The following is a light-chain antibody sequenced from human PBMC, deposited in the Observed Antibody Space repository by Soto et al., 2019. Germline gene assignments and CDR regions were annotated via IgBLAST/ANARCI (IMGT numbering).Light chain of an antibody. V-gene: IGKV3-20*01. CDR1: QSVSSYF. CDR3: QQYASSVT. Sequence: EIVLTQSPGSLSLSPGEGATLFCRASQSVSSYFFAWYQQKPGQAPRLLINGASTRATGIPDRFSGSGSGTDFTLTISRLEPEDFAVYYCQQYASSVTFGQGTKVEIK. CDR2: GAS. J-gene: IGKJ1*01.